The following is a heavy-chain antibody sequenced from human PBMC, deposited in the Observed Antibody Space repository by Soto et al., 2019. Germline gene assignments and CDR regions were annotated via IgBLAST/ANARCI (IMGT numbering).Heavy chain of an antibody. Sequence: PGESLKISCKGSGYSFTSYWISWVRQMPGKGLEWMGRIDPSDSYTNYSPSFQGHVTISADKSISTAYLQWSSLKATDTAMYYCARTSLLYFDWSPQNAFDIWGQGTMVTVSS. V-gene: IGHV5-10-1*01. D-gene: IGHD3-9*01. CDR3: ARTSLLYFDWSPQNAFDI. CDR1: GYSFTSYW. CDR2: IDPSDSYT. J-gene: IGHJ3*02.